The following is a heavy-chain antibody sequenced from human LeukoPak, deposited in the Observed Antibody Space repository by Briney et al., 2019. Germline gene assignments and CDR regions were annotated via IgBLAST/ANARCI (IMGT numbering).Heavy chain of an antibody. CDR1: GFTFSVYS. J-gene: IGHJ6*02. CDR3: ARDGSGWSRDV. D-gene: IGHD6-19*01. CDR2: ISSTTYT. V-gene: IGHV3-21*01. Sequence: GGSLRLSCAASGFTFSVYSMSWIRQAPEKGLQWVLSISSTTYTYYADSVKGRFTISRDNSKNSLYLQMNSLTAEDTALYYCARDGSGWSRDVWGQGTTVTVSS.